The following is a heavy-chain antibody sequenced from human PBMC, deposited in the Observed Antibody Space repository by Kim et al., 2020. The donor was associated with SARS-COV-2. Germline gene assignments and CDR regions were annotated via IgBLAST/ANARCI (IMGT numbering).Heavy chain of an antibody. J-gene: IGHJ6*02. CDR2: FDPEDGET. CDR1: GYTLTELS. CDR3: ATGSAVACTPEYWRYYDGMDV. Sequence: ASVKVSCKVSGYTLTELSMHWVRQAPGKGLEWMGGFDPEDGETIYAQKFQGRVTMTEDTSTDTAYMELSSLRSEDTAVYYCATGSAVACTPEYWRYYDGMDVWGQGTTVTVSS. V-gene: IGHV1-24*01. D-gene: IGHD6-19*01.